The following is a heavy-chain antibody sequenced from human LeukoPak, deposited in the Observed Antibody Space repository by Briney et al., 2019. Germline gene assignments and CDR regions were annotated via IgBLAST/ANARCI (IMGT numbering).Heavy chain of an antibody. V-gene: IGHV4-34*01. D-gene: IGHD6-6*01. CDR3: ARLAAPIYYYYYYMDV. J-gene: IGHJ6*03. CDR1: GGSFSGYY. Sequence: SETLSLTCAVYGGSFSGYYCRWIRQPPGKGLEWIGEINHSGSTNYNPSLKSRVTISVDTSKNQFSLKLSSVTAADTAVYYCARLAAPIYYYYYYMDVWGKGTTVTVSS. CDR2: INHSGST.